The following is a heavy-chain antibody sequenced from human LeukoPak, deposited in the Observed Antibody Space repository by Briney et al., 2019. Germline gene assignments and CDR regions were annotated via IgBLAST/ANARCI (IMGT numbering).Heavy chain of an antibody. D-gene: IGHD4-17*01. Sequence: SQTLSLTCTVSGGSISSGGYYWSWIRQPAGKGLEWIGYIYYSGSTNYNPSLKSRVTISVDTSKNQFSLKLSSVTAADTAVYYCARVLDYEDAFDIWGQGTMVTVSS. CDR3: ARVLDYEDAFDI. CDR1: GGSISSGGYY. V-gene: IGHV4-61*10. J-gene: IGHJ3*02. CDR2: IYYSGST.